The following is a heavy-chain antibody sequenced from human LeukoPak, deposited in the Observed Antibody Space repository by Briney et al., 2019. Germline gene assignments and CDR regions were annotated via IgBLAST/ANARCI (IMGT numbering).Heavy chain of an antibody. Sequence: SETLSLTCTVSGGSITSYYWSWIRQPPGEGLEWIGYIYYSGSTNYNPSLKSRVTISMDTSKNQFSLKLSSVTAADTAVYYCARDRRDGYHLIDYWGQGTLVTVSS. D-gene: IGHD5-24*01. CDR2: IYYSGST. V-gene: IGHV4-59*12. J-gene: IGHJ4*02. CDR1: GGSITSYY. CDR3: ARDRRDGYHLIDY.